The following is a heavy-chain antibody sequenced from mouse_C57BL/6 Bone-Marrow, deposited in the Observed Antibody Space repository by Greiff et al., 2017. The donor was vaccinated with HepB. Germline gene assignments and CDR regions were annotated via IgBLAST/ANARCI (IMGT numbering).Heavy chain of an antibody. CDR1: GFSLTSYG. D-gene: IGHD1-1*01. V-gene: IGHV2-2*01. Sequence: VKLVESGPGLVQPSQSLSITCTVSGFSLTSYGVHWVRQSPGKGLEWLGVIWSGGSTDYNAAFISRLSISKDNSKSQVFFKMNSLQADDTAIYYCATYYGSSYVYWYFDVWGTGTTVTVSS. CDR2: IWSGGST. CDR3: ATYYGSSYVYWYFDV. J-gene: IGHJ1*03.